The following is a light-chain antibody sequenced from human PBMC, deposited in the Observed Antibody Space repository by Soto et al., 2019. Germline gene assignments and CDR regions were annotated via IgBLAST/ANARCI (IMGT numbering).Light chain of an antibody. CDR2: WAS. CDR1: QSVLYSSHNKNY. Sequence: DIVMTQSPDSLAVSLGERATINCKSSQSVLYSSHNKNYLAWYQQKPGQPPKLLIYWASTRESGVPDRFSGSGSGTDFTLTISSLQAEDVAVYYCQQYYSTPLTFGGGNKVEIK. V-gene: IGKV4-1*01. J-gene: IGKJ4*01. CDR3: QQYYSTPLT.